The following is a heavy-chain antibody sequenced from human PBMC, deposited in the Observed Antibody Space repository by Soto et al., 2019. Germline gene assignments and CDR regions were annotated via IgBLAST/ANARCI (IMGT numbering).Heavy chain of an antibody. J-gene: IGHJ6*02. Sequence: QVQLVQSGAEVKKPGASVKVSCKASGYTFTSYDINWVRQATGQGLEWMGWMNPNSGNTGYAQKFQRRVTMTRNTSIRTAYMALSSLRSEDTAMYYCARGKGYCSGGSCPARYYYGMDVWGQGTTVTVSS. CDR2: MNPNSGNT. CDR3: ARGKGYCSGGSCPARYYYGMDV. D-gene: IGHD2-15*01. V-gene: IGHV1-8*01. CDR1: GYTFTSYD.